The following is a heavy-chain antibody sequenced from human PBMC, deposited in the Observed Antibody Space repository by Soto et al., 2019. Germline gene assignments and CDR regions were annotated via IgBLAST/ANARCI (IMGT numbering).Heavy chain of an antibody. J-gene: IGHJ6*02. D-gene: IGHD1-20*01. CDR1: GFTFSSYG. CDR3: AKEFNWNDFYYYYYGMDV. Sequence: GGSLRLSCAASGFTFSSYGMHWVRQAPGKGLEWVAVISYDGSNKYYADSVKGRFTISRDNSKNTLYLQMNSLRAEDTAVYYCAKEFNWNDFYYYYYGMDVWGQGTTVTVSS. CDR2: ISYDGSNK. V-gene: IGHV3-30*18.